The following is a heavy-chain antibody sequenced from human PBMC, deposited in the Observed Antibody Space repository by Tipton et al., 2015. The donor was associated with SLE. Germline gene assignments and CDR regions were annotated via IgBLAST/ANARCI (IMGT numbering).Heavy chain of an antibody. D-gene: IGHD5-24*01. J-gene: IGHJ3*02. CDR2: IYTSGST. CDR3: ARGWAHAFDI. V-gene: IGHV4-4*08. CDR1: GGSISSYY. Sequence: TLSLTCTVSGGSISSYYWSWIRQPPGKGLEWIGYIYTSGSTNYNPSLKSRVTVSVDTSKNQFSLKLSSVTAADTAVYYCARGWAHAFDIWGQGTMVTVSS.